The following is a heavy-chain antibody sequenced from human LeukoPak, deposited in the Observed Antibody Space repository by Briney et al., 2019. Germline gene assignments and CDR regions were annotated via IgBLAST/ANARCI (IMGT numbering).Heavy chain of an antibody. CDR2: IYYSGST. CDR3: ARDGNSGAFDI. CDR1: GGSISSYY. J-gene: IGHJ3*02. D-gene: IGHD3-10*01. Sequence: PSETLSLTCTVSGGSISSYYWSWIRQPPGKGLEWMGYIYYSGSTNYNPSLKSRVTISVDTSKNQFSLKLSSVTAADAAVYYCARDGNSGAFDIWGQGTMVTVSS. V-gene: IGHV4-59*01.